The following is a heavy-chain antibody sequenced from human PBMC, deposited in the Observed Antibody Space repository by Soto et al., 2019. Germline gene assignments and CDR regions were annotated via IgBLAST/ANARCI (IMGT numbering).Heavy chain of an antibody. Sequence: PVGSLRLSCAASGFTFNIYGMHWVRQAPDKGLEWVALISYDGSNQYYADSVKGRFTISRDNSKNTLFLQMNSLRDDDTAVYYCAKDQASGQGSFDSWGQGTLVTVSS. J-gene: IGHJ4*02. CDR1: GFTFNIYG. V-gene: IGHV3-30*18. CDR3: AKDQASGQGSFDS. CDR2: ISYDGSNQ.